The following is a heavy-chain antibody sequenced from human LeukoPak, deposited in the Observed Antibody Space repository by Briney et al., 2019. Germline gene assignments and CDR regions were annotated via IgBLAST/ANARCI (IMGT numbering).Heavy chain of an antibody. CDR3: ARGLSGNYYYYYAMDV. CDR2: ISYDGSNK. V-gene: IGHV3-30-3*01. Sequence: GGSLRLSCAASGFTFTSYAMHWVRQAPGKGLEWVAVISYDGSNKYYVESVKGRFTTSRDNSKDTLYLQMNSLRTEDTAVYYCARGLSGNYYYYYAMDVWGQGTTVTVSS. J-gene: IGHJ6*02. D-gene: IGHD6-19*01. CDR1: GFTFTSYA.